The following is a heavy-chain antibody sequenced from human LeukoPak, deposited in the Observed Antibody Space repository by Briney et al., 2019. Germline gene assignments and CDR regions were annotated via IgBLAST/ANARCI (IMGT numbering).Heavy chain of an antibody. V-gene: IGHV3-72*01. J-gene: IGHJ3*02. CDR2: IRHRAKSYCT. D-gene: IGHD3-22*01. Sequence: PGGSLRLSCAASGFTFSGHYMGWVRQAPGKGLEWVGCIRHRAKSYCTQNAPSVKDRFTISRDDSRNSLYLQMNSLKTEDTAVYFCARVGDYYDSRGYSTDAFDIWGQGTMVTVSS. CDR3: ARVGDYYDSRGYSTDAFDI. CDR1: GFTFSGHY.